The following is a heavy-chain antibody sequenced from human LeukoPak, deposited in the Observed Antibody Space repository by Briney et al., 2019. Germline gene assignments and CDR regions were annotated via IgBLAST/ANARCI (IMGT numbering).Heavy chain of an antibody. D-gene: IGHD2-2*01. CDR1: GGTSSNYA. Sequence: SVKVSCKASGGTSSNYALSWVRQAPGQGLEWMGRIIPMLAMTTYAQKFQGRVTITADKSTRTAYMELSSLTSEDTAVYYCAREVGTKYYGMDVWGQGTTVTVSS. CDR3: AREVGTKYYGMDV. V-gene: IGHV1-69*04. J-gene: IGHJ6*02. CDR2: IIPMLAMT.